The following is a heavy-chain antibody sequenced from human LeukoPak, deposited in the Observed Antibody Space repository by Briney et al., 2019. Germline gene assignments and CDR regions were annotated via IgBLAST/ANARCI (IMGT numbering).Heavy chain of an antibody. CDR1: GFSFSAYW. CDR3: ARFGYVAAVDV. D-gene: IGHD2-15*01. J-gene: IGHJ4*02. Sequence: GGSLRLSCAASGFSFSAYWMTWVRQAPGTGRGWVANINPAGSETYHVDPVKGRFSISRDNAKNLVYLQMNSLRAEDTAVYHCARFGYVAAVDVWGQGTPVTVSS. V-gene: IGHV3-7*01. CDR2: INPAGSET.